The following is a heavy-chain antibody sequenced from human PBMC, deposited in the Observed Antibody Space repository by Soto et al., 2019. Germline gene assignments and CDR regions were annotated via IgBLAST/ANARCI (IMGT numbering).Heavy chain of an antibody. CDR2: ISYDGSNK. CDR1: GFTFSSYG. CDR3: AKEPSRYCGGDCRLGLYGMDV. Sequence: QVQLVESGGGVVQPGRSLRLSCAASGFTFSSYGMHWVRQAPGKGLEWVAVISYDGSNKYYADSVKGRFTISRDNSKNRLSLPXNSLRAEDTAVYYCAKEPSRYCGGDCRLGLYGMDVWGQGTTVAVSS. D-gene: IGHD2-21*02. J-gene: IGHJ6*02. V-gene: IGHV3-30*18.